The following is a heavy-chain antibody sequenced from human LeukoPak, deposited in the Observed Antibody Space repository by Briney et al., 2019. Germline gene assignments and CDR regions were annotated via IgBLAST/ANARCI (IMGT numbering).Heavy chain of an antibody. CDR3: ARVTAYYYYMDV. J-gene: IGHJ6*03. Sequence: GGSLRLSCAASGFTFSSYSMNWVRQAPGKGLEWVSYISSSSSSIYYADSVKGRFTISRDNAKNSLYLQMNSLRAEDTAVYYCARVTAYYYYMDVWGKGTMVTVSS. CDR2: ISSSSSSI. V-gene: IGHV3-48*01. D-gene: IGHD5-18*01. CDR1: GFTFSSYS.